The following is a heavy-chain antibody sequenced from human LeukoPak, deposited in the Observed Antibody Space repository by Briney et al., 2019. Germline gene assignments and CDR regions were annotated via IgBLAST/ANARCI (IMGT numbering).Heavy chain of an antibody. V-gene: IGHV4-38-2*02. CDR1: GYSLTNGYY. Sequence: SQTLSLTCTVSGYSLTNGYYWVWIRQPPGKGLEWIGAVYHGGSTYYNPSLRSRVATSVDTSKNQFSLKLSSVTAADTAVYFCARSGPYYYHYLDVWGKGTTVTVSS. CDR3: ARSGPYYYHYLDV. J-gene: IGHJ6*03. CDR2: VYHGGST. D-gene: IGHD3-10*01.